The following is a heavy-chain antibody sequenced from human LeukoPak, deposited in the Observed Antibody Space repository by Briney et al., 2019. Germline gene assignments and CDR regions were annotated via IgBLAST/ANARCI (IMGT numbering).Heavy chain of an antibody. CDR2: ISGSSSYT. J-gene: IGHJ4*02. CDR1: GFIFSDYF. D-gene: IGHD4-17*01. V-gene: IGHV3-11*06. CDR3: ARASTTVPNLLDY. Sequence: PGGSLRLSCAASGFIFSDYFMSWIRQAPGKGLEWVSHISGSSSYTNSADSVKGRFTISRDNARHTLYLQMNSLRAEDTAVYYCARASTTVPNLLDYWGQGTLVTVSS.